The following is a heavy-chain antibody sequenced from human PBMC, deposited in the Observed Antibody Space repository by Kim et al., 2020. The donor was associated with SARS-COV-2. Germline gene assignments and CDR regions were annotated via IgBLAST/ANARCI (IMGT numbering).Heavy chain of an antibody. J-gene: IGHJ4*02. CDR1: GFTFSSYG. Sequence: GGSLRLSCAASGFTFSSYGMHWVRQAPGKGLEWVAVIWYDGSNKYYADSVKGRFTISRDNSKNTLYLQMNSLRAEDTAVYYCARDGPTGIAVAGIDYWGQGTLVTVSS. CDR2: IWYDGSNK. V-gene: IGHV3-33*01. D-gene: IGHD6-19*01. CDR3: ARDGPTGIAVAGIDY.